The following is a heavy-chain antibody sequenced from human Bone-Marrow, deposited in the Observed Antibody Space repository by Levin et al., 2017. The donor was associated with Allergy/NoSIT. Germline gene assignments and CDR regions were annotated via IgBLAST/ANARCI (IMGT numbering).Heavy chain of an antibody. D-gene: IGHD2-15*01. J-gene: IGHJ4*02. Sequence: SCAASGFTFDDYATHWVRQAPGKGLEWVSGISWNSGSRGYADSVKGRFTISRDNAKNSLYLQMNSLRPEDTALYYCARDKRAATPYYLDDWGQGTLVTVSS. CDR3: ARDKRAATPYYLDD. CDR1: GFTFDDYA. CDR2: ISWNSGSR. V-gene: IGHV3-9*01.